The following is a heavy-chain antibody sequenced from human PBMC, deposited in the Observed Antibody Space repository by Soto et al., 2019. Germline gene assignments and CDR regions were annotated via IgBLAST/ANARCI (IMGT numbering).Heavy chain of an antibody. J-gene: IGHJ5*02. D-gene: IGHD5-18*01. CDR1: GYTFTSYA. V-gene: IGHV1-3*01. CDR3: ARSKHGYSYGLIRDNWFDP. Sequence: ASVKVSCKASGYTFTSYAMHWVRQAPGQRLEWMGWISAGNGNTKYSQKFQGRVTITRDTSASTAYMELSSLRSEDTAVYYCARSKHGYSYGLIRDNWFDPWGQGTLVTVSS. CDR2: ISAGNGNT.